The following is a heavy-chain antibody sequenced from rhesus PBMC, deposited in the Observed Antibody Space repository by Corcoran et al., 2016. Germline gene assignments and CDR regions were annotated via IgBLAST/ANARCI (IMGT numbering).Heavy chain of an antibody. J-gene: IGHJ6*01. D-gene: IGHD4-23*01. CDR3: ARTVTTFFYGLDS. V-gene: IGHV4-106*01. Sequence: QVQLQESGPGLVQPSETLSLTCAVSGGSISDDYYWSWIRQPPGKGREWIGDIYGSGGGTNYNPSLKKRVTISIDTAKNQCSLKLSSVTAADTAVYYCARTVTTFFYGLDSWGQGVVVTVSS. CDR1: GGSISDDYY. CDR2: IYGSGGGT.